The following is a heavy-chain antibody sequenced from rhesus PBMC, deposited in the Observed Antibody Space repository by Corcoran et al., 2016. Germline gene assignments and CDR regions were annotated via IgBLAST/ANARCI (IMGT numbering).Heavy chain of an antibody. J-gene: IGHJ4*01. CDR2: ISNGSGST. CDR3: AKVAGWQWADY. Sequence: EVQLVESGGGLVQPGGSLRLSCAASGFTFSSYGMSWVRQAPGKGLEWVSYISNGSGSTYYADSVKGRFTISRDNSKNTLSLQMNSLRAEDTAVYYCAKVAGWQWADYWGQGVLVTVSS. V-gene: IGHV3S5*01. CDR1: GFTFSSYG. D-gene: IGHD5-24*01.